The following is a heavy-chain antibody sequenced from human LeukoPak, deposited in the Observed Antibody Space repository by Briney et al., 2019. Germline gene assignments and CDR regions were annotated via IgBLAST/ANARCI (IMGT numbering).Heavy chain of an antibody. CDR1: GLTSSNAW. J-gene: IGHJ4*01. CDR2: ISGDSSDI. V-gene: IGHV3-21*01. CDR3: AKSSDLLTGYYSYFEY. Sequence: GGSLRLSCAASGLTSSNAWMSWVRQVPGEGLEWVSSISGDSSDIYYADSVMGRSTISRDNAKNSVYLQINSLRAEDTAVYYCAKSSDLLTGYYSYFEYWGHGTLVTVAS. D-gene: IGHD3-9*01.